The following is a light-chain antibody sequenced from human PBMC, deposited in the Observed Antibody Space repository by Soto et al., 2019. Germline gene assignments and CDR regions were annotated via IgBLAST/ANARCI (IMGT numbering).Light chain of an antibody. CDR3: HHYNNWPHT. J-gene: IGKJ4*01. CDR1: QSVASN. Sequence: DIVMTQSPATLSVSPGERATLSCRASQSVASNLAWYQQRPGQAPRLLIYGASPRATGVPVRFSGSGSGTDFTLTISSLQSEDFSVYYCHHYNNWPHTFGGGTKVEIK. CDR2: GAS. V-gene: IGKV3-15*01.